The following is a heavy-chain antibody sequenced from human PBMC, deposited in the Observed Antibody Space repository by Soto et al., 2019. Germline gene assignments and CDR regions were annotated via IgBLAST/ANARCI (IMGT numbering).Heavy chain of an antibody. V-gene: IGHV1-18*04. Sequence: QVPLVQSGAEVKKPGASVKVSCKASGYTFTSYGISWVRQAPGQGLEWMGWISAYNGNTNYAQKLPGRVTMSTATSTSTAYMEMRSVKSDDTAVYYCARVRCSSTSCWRDNWFDPWGQGTLVTVSS. CDR3: ARVRCSSTSCWRDNWFDP. CDR1: GYTFTSYG. CDR2: ISAYNGNT. J-gene: IGHJ5*02. D-gene: IGHD2-2*01.